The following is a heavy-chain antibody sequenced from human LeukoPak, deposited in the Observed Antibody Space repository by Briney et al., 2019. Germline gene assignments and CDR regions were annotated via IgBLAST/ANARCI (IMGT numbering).Heavy chain of an antibody. J-gene: IGHJ4*02. V-gene: IGHV3-23*01. CDR3: AKVKAFDY. Sequence: GGSLRLSCAASGFTFSTYAMSWVRQAPGKGLEWVSGISGSGGYTYSDSVKGRFSISRDNSKNTLYLQMNSLRAEDTAVYYCAKVKAFDYWGQGTLVTVSS. CDR1: GFTFSTYA. CDR2: ISGSGGYT.